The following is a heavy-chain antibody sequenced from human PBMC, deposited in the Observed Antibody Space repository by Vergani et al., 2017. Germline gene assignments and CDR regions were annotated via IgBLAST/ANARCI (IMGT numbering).Heavy chain of an antibody. V-gene: IGHV3-11*04. D-gene: IGHD1-1*01. CDR1: GFKFSDHY. CDR3: AKNPGISTTRHYYAMDV. Sequence: LEESGGGSVKPGGSLRLSCAASGFKFSDHYLSWIRQAPGKGLEWVSHISPGASTVSYTDSVTGRFTVSRDNDNNSLKLDMTTLRVEETAVYYCAKNPGISTTRHYYAMDVWGKGTTVTVSS. J-gene: IGHJ6*04. CDR2: ISPGASTV.